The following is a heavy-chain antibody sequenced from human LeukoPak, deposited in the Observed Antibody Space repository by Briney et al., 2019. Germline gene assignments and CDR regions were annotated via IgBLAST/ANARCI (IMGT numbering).Heavy chain of an antibody. V-gene: IGHV4-38-2*02. CDR2: FYHGGST. CDR1: GYSISTGYY. D-gene: IGHD3-10*01. J-gene: IGHJ6*03. CDR3: ARHPAPDYYGSGSYLYYYYMDA. Sequence: ETSETLSLTCTVSGYSISTGYYWDWIRQPPGQGLEWIGTFYHGGSTYYNPSLKSRVTISVDTSKNQFSLKLSSVTAADTAVYYCARHPAPDYYGSGSYLYYYYMDAWGKGTTVTISS.